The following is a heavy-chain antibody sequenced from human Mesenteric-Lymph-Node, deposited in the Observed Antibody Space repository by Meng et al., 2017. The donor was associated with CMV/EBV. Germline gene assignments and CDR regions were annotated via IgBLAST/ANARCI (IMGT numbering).Heavy chain of an antibody. CDR1: GFTFSSYA. D-gene: IGHD3-22*01. Sequence: GESLKISCAASGFTFSSYAMSWVRQAPGKGLEWVSAISGTGGTTFYADSVKGRFTISRDNSKNTLYLQMNSLRAEDTAVYYCAKAHKISIVVIFFDYWGQGTLVTVSS. CDR3: AKAHKISIVVIFFDY. V-gene: IGHV3-23*01. CDR2: ISGTGGTT. J-gene: IGHJ4*02.